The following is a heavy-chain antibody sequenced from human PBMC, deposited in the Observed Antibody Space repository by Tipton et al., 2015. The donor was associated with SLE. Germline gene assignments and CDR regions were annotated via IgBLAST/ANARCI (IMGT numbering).Heavy chain of an antibody. J-gene: IGHJ3*02. Sequence: TLSLTCTVSGGSISSGSYYWSWIRQPAGKGLEWIGRIYTSGSTNYSPSLKSRVTISVDTSKNQFSLKLSSVTAADTAVYYCARGTGGAFDIWGQGTMVTVSS. V-gene: IGHV4-61*02. CDR2: IYTSGST. CDR1: GGSISSGSYY. CDR3: ARGTGGAFDI. D-gene: IGHD3-16*01.